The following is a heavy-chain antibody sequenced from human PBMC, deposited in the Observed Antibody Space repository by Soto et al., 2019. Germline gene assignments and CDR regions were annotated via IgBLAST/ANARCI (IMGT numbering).Heavy chain of an antibody. V-gene: IGHV4-31*03. CDR1: GGSISSGAYS. J-gene: IGHJ6*02. CDR3: ATSTYYDFWSGYYPHYYYYYGMDV. Sequence: TLSLTCTVSGGSISSGAYSWSWIRQHPGKGLEWMGYIYYSGSTYYNPSLKSRVTISVDTSKNQFSLKLSSVTAADTAVYYCATSTYYDFWSGYYPHYYYYYGMDVWGQGTAVTVSS. D-gene: IGHD3-3*01. CDR2: IYYSGST.